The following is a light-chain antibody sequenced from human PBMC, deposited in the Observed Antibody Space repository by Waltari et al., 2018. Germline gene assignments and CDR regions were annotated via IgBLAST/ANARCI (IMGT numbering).Light chain of an antibody. CDR2: AAS. J-gene: IGKJ2*01. CDR3: QQSYTTPYT. CDR1: QLVDNF. V-gene: IGKV1-39*01. Sequence: DIQMTQSPSSLSVSVGDRVTITCRASQLVDNFLNWYQQKPGQAPSLLIYAASSLQSGVPSRFSGRGSVTDFTLTISSLQPEDFATYYCQQSYTTPYTFGQGTRLDIK.